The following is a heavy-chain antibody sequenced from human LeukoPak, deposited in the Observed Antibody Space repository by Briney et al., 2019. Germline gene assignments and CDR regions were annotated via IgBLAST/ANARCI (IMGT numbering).Heavy chain of an antibody. D-gene: IGHD3-22*01. CDR3: ARVRGYYDSSGYYYAG. Sequence: GASVKVSCKASGYTFTSYGISWVRQAPGQGLEWMGWISAYNGNTNYAQKLQGRVTMTTDTSTSTAYMELRSLRSDDTAVYCCARVRGYYDSSGYYYAGWGQGTLVTVSS. CDR1: GYTFTSYG. J-gene: IGHJ4*02. CDR2: ISAYNGNT. V-gene: IGHV1-18*01.